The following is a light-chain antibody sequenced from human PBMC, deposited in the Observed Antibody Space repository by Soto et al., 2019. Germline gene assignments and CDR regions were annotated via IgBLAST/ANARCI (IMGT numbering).Light chain of an antibody. J-gene: IGKJ4*02. CDR1: QDIKTW. Sequence: DVQMTQSPSPLSASVGDRVTITCRASQDIKTWLFWYQQKPEQAPKSLIYAASGLQAGVPSRFSGSRSGTDLTLTISSLQPEDSAIYYCQQYNSYPLTFGGGT. V-gene: IGKV1D-16*01. CDR2: AAS. CDR3: QQYNSYPLT.